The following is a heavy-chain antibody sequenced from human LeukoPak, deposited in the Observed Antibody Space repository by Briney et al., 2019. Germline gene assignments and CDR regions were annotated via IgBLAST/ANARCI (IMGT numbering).Heavy chain of an antibody. V-gene: IGHV1-69*13. CDR1: GGTFSSYA. Sequence: SVTVSCKASGGTFSSYAISWVRQAPGQGLEWMGGIIPIFGTANYAQKFQGRVTITADESTSTAYMELSSLRSEDTAVYYCAIGGYYDSSGLDAFDIWGQGTMVTVSS. CDR2: IIPIFGTA. CDR3: AIGGYYDSSGLDAFDI. J-gene: IGHJ3*02. D-gene: IGHD3-22*01.